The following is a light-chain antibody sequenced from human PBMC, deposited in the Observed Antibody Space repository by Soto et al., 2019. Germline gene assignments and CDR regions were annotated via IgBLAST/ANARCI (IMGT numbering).Light chain of an antibody. J-gene: IGKJ1*01. CDR1: QSVSRY. CDR3: QQYKSYPLT. CDR2: DTS. V-gene: IGKV3-11*01. Sequence: EIVLTQSPATLSLSPGERATLSCRASQSVSRYLAWYQQKPGQAPRLLIYDTSYRATGIPARFSGSGSGTEFTLTISGLQPDDFATYYCQQYKSYPLTFGQGTKV.